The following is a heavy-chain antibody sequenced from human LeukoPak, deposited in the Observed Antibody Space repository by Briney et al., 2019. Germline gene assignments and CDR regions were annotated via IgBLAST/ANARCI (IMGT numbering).Heavy chain of an antibody. CDR3: SKDWAWEGDY. J-gene: IGHJ4*02. V-gene: IGHV3-30*18. CDR1: GFTFSSYG. D-gene: IGHD1-26*01. Sequence: PGGSLRLSCAASGFTFSSYGMHWVRQAPGKGLEWVAVISYDGSNKYYADSVKGRFTISRDNSKNTLYLQMNSLRAEDTAVYYCSKDWAWEGDYWGQGTLVTVSS. CDR2: ISYDGSNK.